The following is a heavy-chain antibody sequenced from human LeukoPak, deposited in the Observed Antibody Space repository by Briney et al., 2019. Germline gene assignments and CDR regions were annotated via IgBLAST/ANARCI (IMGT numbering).Heavy chain of an antibody. Sequence: SVKVSCKASGGTFSSYAISWVRQAPGQGLEWMGGIIPIFGTANYAQKFQGRVTITADKSRSTAYMELSSLRSEDTAVYYCARGPRYIVVVPAAIQDYYYGMDVWGKGTTVTVSS. J-gene: IGHJ6*04. CDR3: ARGPRYIVVVPAAIQDYYYGMDV. V-gene: IGHV1-69*06. D-gene: IGHD2-2*02. CDR2: IIPIFGTA. CDR1: GGTFSSYA.